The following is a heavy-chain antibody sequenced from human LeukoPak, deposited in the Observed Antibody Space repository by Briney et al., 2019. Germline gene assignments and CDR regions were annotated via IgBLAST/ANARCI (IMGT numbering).Heavy chain of an antibody. Sequence: AGGSLRLSCAASGFTLSTYWMHWVRQAPGKGLVWVSRINGDGSITTYADSVKGRFTISRDDAKNTLYLQMNSLRAEDTAVYYCASDIGDWGQGTQVTVSS. CDR1: GFTLSTYW. CDR3: ASDIGD. J-gene: IGHJ4*02. CDR2: INGDGSIT. V-gene: IGHV3-74*01. D-gene: IGHD3-10*01.